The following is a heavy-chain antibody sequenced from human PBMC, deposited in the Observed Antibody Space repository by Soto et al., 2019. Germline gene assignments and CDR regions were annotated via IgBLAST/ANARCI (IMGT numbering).Heavy chain of an antibody. D-gene: IGHD6-13*01. J-gene: IGHJ4*02. CDR1: GFTVSSYA. CDR3: ARVIKAAAAPTFDY. V-gene: IGHV3-23*01. CDR2: INGSGGST. Sequence: EVQLLESGGGLVQPGGSLRLSCAASGFTVSSYAMSWVRQAPGKGLEWVSAINGSGGSTYYADSLKSGFTISRDNSKNRRYLQMNRMKAEDTAVYYCARVIKAAAAPTFDYWGQRPLVNVS.